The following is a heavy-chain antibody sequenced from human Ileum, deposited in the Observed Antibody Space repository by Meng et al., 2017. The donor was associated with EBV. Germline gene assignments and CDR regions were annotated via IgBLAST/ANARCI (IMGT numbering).Heavy chain of an antibody. CDR2: IYYSGNT. CDR1: DLYITNNYW. V-gene: IGHV4-4*02. J-gene: IGHJ4*02. Sequence: GHLSEPGPGLLKPSGTPSPTGIVSDLYITNNYWWSWVRQPPGKGLELIGEIYYSGNTYYNPSLKSRVTISVDKSNNQFSLRLSSVTAADTAVYYCARGGSGYYYGSGFDYWGQGTLVTVSS. D-gene: IGHD3-10*01. CDR3: ARGGSGYYYGSGFDY.